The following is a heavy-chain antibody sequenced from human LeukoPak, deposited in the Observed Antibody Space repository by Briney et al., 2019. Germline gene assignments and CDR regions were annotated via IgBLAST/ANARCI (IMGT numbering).Heavy chain of an antibody. V-gene: IGHV4-59*01. Sequence: SETLSLTCTVSGGSISSYYWSWNRQPPGKGLEWIGYIYYSGSTNYNPSLKSRVTISVDTSKNQFSLKLSSVTAADTAVYYCARSGRGPADYWGQGTLVTVSS. CDR2: IYYSGST. CDR1: GGSISSYY. J-gene: IGHJ4*02. D-gene: IGHD2-2*01. CDR3: ARSGRGPADY.